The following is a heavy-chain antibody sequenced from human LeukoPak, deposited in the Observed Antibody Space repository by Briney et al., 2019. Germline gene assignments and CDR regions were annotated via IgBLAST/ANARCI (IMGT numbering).Heavy chain of an antibody. D-gene: IGHD6-19*01. CDR3: ARGSLAGSFDY. CDR2: ISSNGGST. Sequence: PGGSLRLSCAASGFTFISYAMHWVRQAPGKGLEYVSAISSNGGSTYYANSVKGRFTISRDNSKNTLYLQMGSLRAEDMAVYYCARGSLAGSFDYWGQGTLVTVSS. V-gene: IGHV3-64*01. CDR1: GFTFISYA. J-gene: IGHJ4*02.